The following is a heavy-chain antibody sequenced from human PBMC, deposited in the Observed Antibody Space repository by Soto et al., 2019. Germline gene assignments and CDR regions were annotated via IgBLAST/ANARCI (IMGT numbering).Heavy chain of an antibody. CDR1: GFTFSTYS. D-gene: IGHD5-12*01. CDR2: LSGGGINT. J-gene: IGHJ4*02. Sequence: EVQLLESGGGLVQPGGSLRLSCAASGFTFSTYSMAWVRQAWGKGPECVSGLSGGGINTFYADSVKGRFTISVDNSQNTVDLQMNSLRVEDTAVYYCAKWSGYGDEWGQGTMVSVSS. V-gene: IGHV3-23*01. CDR3: AKWSGYGDE.